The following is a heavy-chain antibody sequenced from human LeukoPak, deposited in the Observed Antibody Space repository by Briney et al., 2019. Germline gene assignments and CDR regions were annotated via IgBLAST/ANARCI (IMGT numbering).Heavy chain of an antibody. CDR1: GFTFSSYG. CDR3: AKGALAAPLIHAEYFQH. CDR2: IRYDGSNK. D-gene: IGHD6-13*01. V-gene: IGHV3-30*02. J-gene: IGHJ1*01. Sequence: PGGSLRLSCAASGFTFSSYGIHWVRQAPGKGLEWVAFIRYDGSNKYYADSVKGRFTISRDNSKNTLYLQMNSLRAEDTAVYYCAKGALAAPLIHAEYFQHRGQGTLVTVSS.